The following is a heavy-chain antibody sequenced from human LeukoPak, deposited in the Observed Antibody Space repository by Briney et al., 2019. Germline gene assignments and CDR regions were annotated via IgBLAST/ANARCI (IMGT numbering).Heavy chain of an antibody. CDR3: ANPRYDSSGYYYVD. J-gene: IGHJ4*02. CDR2: INGGSGNT. V-gene: IGHV1-3*01. CDR1: GYTFTDYA. D-gene: IGHD3-22*01. Sequence: ASVKVSCKASGYTFTDYAMHWLRQAPGQRLDWMGWINGGSGNTKYSPEFQGRVTITRDTSASTAYMELSSLRSEDTAVYYCANPRYDSSGYYYVDWGQGTLVTVSS.